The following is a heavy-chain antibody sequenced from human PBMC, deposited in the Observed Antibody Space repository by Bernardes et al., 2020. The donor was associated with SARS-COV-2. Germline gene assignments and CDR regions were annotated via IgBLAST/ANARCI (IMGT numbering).Heavy chain of an antibody. D-gene: IGHD2-15*01. V-gene: IGHV4-59*01. CDR2: IHYSGST. Sequence: SEALSLTCTVSGGSISSYSWSWIRQPPGKGLEWIGYIHYSGSTDYTPSLKSRVTISVDTSKNQFSLKLSSVTAADTAVYYCAREGLGYCSGGRCESAFDVWAQGTMVTVSS. CDR3: AREGLGYCSGGRCESAFDV. J-gene: IGHJ3*01. CDR1: GGSISSYS.